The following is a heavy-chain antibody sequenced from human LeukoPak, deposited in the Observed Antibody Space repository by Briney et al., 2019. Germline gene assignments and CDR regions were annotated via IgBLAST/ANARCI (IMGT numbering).Heavy chain of an antibody. CDR3: AKRSPPY. J-gene: IGHJ4*02. V-gene: IGHV3-66*01. Sequence: GGSLRLSCAASGFTVSSNYMSWVRQAPGKGLEWVSVIYSGGSTYYADSVKGRFTISRDSSKDTLYLQMNSLRAEDTAIYYCAKRSPPYWGQGTLVSVSS. CDR2: IYSGGST. CDR1: GFTVSSNY. D-gene: IGHD3-10*01.